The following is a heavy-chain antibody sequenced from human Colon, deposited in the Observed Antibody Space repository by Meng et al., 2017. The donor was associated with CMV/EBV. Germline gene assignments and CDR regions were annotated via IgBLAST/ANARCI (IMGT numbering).Heavy chain of an antibody. CDR3: ARDAVVGPTSRSGIGYFDQ. CDR1: GESMRSHY. CDR2: VYYSGSA. D-gene: IGHD1-26*01. J-gene: IGHJ4*02. Sequence: SETLSLTCSVSGESMRSHYWSWIRQPPGKGLEWMGHVYYSGSATYSPSLRSRVSILLDMSKNQFSLKLRSVSAADTAMYFCARDAVVGPTSRSGIGYFDQWGQGTLVTVSS. V-gene: IGHV4-59*11.